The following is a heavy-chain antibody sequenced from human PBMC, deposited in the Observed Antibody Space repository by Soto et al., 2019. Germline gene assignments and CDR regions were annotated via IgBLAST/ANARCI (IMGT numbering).Heavy chain of an antibody. D-gene: IGHD3-22*01. Sequence: TLSLTCTVCGGSVSSDKYYGSWIRQPPGKGLEWIGYIYYSGSTYYNPSLKSRVIISIDTSKNQFSLKLSSVTAADTAVYYCASTSYFDNSGSAYWGQGTLVTVSS. CDR2: IYYSGST. V-gene: IGHV4-30-4*01. J-gene: IGHJ4*02. CDR1: GGSVSSDKYY. CDR3: ASTSYFDNSGSAY.